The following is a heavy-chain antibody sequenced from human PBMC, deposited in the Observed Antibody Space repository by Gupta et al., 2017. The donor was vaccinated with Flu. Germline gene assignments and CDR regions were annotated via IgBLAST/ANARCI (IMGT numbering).Heavy chain of an antibody. CDR3: ARDVLGPQDTDGYYDSSGFDY. D-gene: IGHD3-22*01. Sequence: QVQLVQSGAEVKKPGASVKVSCKASGYALTGSYMHWVRQDPGQGLEWMGWINPNSGGTNYAQKFQGRVTMTRDTSISTAYMELSRLRSDDTAVYYCARDVLGPQDTDGYYDSSGFDYWGQGTLVTVSS. V-gene: IGHV1-2*02. CDR1: GYALTGSY. CDR2: INPNSGGT. J-gene: IGHJ4*02.